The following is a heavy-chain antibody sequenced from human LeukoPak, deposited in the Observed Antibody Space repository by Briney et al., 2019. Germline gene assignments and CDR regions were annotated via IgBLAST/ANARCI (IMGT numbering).Heavy chain of an antibody. CDR3: AAEWELLSFQH. D-gene: IGHD1-26*01. CDR2: INPSGGST. CDR1: GYTFTSYY. J-gene: IGHJ1*01. Sequence: ASVKVSCKASGYTFTSYYMHWVRQAPRQGLEWMGIINPSGGSTSYAQKFQGRVTMTRDTFTSTVYMELSSLRSEDTAVYYCAAEWELLSFQHWGQGTLVTVSS. V-gene: IGHV1-46*01.